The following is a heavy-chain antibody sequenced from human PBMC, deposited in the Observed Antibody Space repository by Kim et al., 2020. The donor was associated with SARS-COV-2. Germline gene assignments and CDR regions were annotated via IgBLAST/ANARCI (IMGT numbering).Heavy chain of an antibody. CDR2: T. J-gene: IGHJ4*02. V-gene: IGHV5-51*01. Sequence: TRYSPSFQGQVTISADKSISTAYLQWSSLKASDTAMYYCARQGPGFYFDYWGQGTLVTVSS. CDR3: ARQGPGFYFDY.